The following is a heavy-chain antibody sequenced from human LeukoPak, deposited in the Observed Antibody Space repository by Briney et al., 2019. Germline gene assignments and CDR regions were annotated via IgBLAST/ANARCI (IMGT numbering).Heavy chain of an antibody. CDR3: ASTGLATISYDY. D-gene: IGHD5-12*01. Sequence: SVKVSCKASGGTFSSYAISWVRQAPGQGLEWMGRIIPILGIANYAQKFQGRVTITADKSTSTAYMELSSLRSEDTAVYYCASTGLATISYDYWGQGTLVTVSS. V-gene: IGHV1-69*04. CDR2: IIPILGIA. CDR1: GGTFSSYA. J-gene: IGHJ4*02.